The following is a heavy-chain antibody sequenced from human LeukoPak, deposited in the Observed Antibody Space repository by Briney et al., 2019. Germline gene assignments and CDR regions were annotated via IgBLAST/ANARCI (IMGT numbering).Heavy chain of an antibody. CDR3: ARAIAARLTGGSFDP. J-gene: IGHJ5*02. Sequence: ASVKVSCKASGGTFSSYAISWVRQAPGQGLEWMGGIIPIFGTANYAQKFQGRVTMTTDTSTSTAYMELRSLRSDDTAVYYCARAIAARLTGGSFDPWGQGTLVTVSS. CDR1: GGTFSSYA. CDR2: IIPIFGTA. V-gene: IGHV1-69*05. D-gene: IGHD6-6*01.